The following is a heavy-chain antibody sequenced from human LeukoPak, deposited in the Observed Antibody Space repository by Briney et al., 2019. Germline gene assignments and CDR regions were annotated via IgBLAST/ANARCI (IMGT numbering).Heavy chain of an antibody. Sequence: ASVKVSCKASGGTFSSYAMSWVRQAPGKGLEWVSAISGSGGSTYYADSVKGRFTISRDNSKNTLYLQMNSLRAEDTAVYYCAKGADLRFLEWLLSAGHFDYWGQGTLVTVSS. D-gene: IGHD3-3*01. J-gene: IGHJ4*02. CDR3: AKGADLRFLEWLLSAGHFDY. CDR2: ISGSGGST. V-gene: IGHV3-23*01. CDR1: GGTFSSYA.